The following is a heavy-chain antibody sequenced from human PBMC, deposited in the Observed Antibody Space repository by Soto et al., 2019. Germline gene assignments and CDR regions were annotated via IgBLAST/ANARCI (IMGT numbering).Heavy chain of an antibody. CDR3: ARSSGSGSFANIYYYYYGMDV. J-gene: IGHJ6*02. Sequence: GESLKISCKGYGYSFTTYWIGWVRQKPGKGLEWMGIIYPGDSDIRYSPSFQGQVTISADKSITTAYLQWSSLKASDTAMYYCARSSGSGSFANIYYYYYGMDVWGQGTTVTVSS. D-gene: IGHD3-10*01. CDR2: IYPGDSDI. V-gene: IGHV5-51*01. CDR1: GYSFTTYW.